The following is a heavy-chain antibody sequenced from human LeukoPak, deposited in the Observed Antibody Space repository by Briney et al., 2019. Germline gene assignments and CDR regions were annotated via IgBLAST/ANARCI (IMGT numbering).Heavy chain of an antibody. J-gene: IGHJ4*02. CDR1: GFTFSSYG. Sequence: GGSLRLSCAASGFTFSSYGMHWVRQAPGRGLEWVAVIWYDGSNKYYADSVKGRFTISRDNSKNTLYLQMNSLRADDTAVYYCAKTFGTIDPFEYWGQGTLVTVSS. CDR2: IWYDGSNK. CDR3: AKTFGTIDPFEY. V-gene: IGHV3-33*06. D-gene: IGHD2-2*01.